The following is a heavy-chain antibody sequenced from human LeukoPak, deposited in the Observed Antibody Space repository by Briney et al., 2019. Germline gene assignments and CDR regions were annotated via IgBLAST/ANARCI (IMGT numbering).Heavy chain of an antibody. V-gene: IGHV3-30-3*01. J-gene: IGHJ5*02. Sequence: PGRSLRLSCAASGFTFSSYAMHWVRQAPGKGLEWVAVISYDGSNKYYADSVKGRFTISRDNSKNTLYLQMNSLRAEDTAVYYCARHSSPIVVVTAELDPWGQGTLVTVSS. CDR1: GFTFSSYA. CDR3: ARHSSPIVVVTAELDP. CDR2: ISYDGSNK. D-gene: IGHD2-21*02.